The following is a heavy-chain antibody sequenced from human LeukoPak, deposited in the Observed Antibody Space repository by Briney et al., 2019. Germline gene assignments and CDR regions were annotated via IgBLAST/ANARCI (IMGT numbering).Heavy chain of an antibody. V-gene: IGHV1-69*05. D-gene: IGHD3-10*01. CDR1: GGTFSSYA. Sequence: GASVKVSCKASGGTFSSYAISWVRQAPGQGLEWMGGIIPIFGTANYAQKLQGRVTITTDESTSTAYMELSSLRSEDTAVYYCITDMVRGVNTYYMDVWGKGTTVTVSS. J-gene: IGHJ6*03. CDR2: IIPIFGTA. CDR3: ITDMVRGVNTYYMDV.